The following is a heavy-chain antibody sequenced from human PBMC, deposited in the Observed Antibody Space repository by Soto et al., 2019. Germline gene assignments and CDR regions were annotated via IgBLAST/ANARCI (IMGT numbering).Heavy chain of an antibody. J-gene: IGHJ4*02. V-gene: IGHV1-3*01. CDR1: GYTFTSYA. CDR2: INAGNGNI. CDR3: ARESNWGSWDFDY. Sequence: GASVKVSCKASGYTFTSYAMHWVRQAPGQRLEWMGWINAGNGNIKYSQKFQGRVTITRDTSASTAYMELSSLRSEDTAVYYCARESNWGSWDFDYWGQGTLVTVSS. D-gene: IGHD7-27*01.